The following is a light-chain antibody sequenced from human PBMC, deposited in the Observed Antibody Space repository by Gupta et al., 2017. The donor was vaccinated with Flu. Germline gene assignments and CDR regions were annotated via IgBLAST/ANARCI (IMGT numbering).Light chain of an antibody. CDR1: ESVGRNF. V-gene: IGKV3-20*01. CDR3: HQYKTSPYT. Sequence: GTLFVSPGGRVTLSCRAGESVGRNFLVWYQQKPGQAPRVLLYGTSTRAPGIPDRFSGGGSGTDFTLTINRVEPEDCALYYCHQYKTSPYTFGQGTKLEIK. J-gene: IGKJ2*01. CDR2: GTS.